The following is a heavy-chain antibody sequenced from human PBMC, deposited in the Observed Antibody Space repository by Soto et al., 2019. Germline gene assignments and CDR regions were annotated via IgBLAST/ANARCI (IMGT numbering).Heavy chain of an antibody. CDR1: GYTFTSYG. CDR2: ISAYNGNT. Sequence: ASVKVSCKASGYTFTSYGISWVRQAPGQGLEWMGWISAYNGNTNYAQKLQGRVTMTTDTSTSTAYMELRSLRSDDTAVYYCARDLVLYYYGSGSYHCDYWGQGTLVTV. D-gene: IGHD3-10*01. J-gene: IGHJ4*02. CDR3: ARDLVLYYYGSGSYHCDY. V-gene: IGHV1-18*01.